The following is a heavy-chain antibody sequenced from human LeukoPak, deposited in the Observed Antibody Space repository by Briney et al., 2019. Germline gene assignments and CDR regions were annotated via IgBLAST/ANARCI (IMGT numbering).Heavy chain of an antibody. J-gene: IGHJ4*02. CDR3: ARAPEDIVPIGYFDY. CDR1: GGSISSGGYY. Sequence: SETLSLTCTVSGGSISSGGYYWSWIRQHPGKGLEWIGYIYYSGSTYYNPSLKSRVTISVDTSKNQFSLKPSSVTAADTAVYYRARAPEDIVPIGYFDYWGQGTLVTVSS. D-gene: IGHD2-8*01. V-gene: IGHV4-31*03. CDR2: IYYSGST.